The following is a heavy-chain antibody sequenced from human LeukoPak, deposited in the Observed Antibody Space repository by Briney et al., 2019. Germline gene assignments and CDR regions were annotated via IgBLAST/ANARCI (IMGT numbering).Heavy chain of an antibody. Sequence: GGSLRLSXAASGLTFSSSWMYWVRQAPGKGLVWVSDINSDGSNTRYADSVRGRFTISRDNAKEMVHLQMNSLRAEDTAVYYCARAVSGWQAIDYWGQGTLVTVSS. J-gene: IGHJ4*02. CDR1: GLTFSSSW. CDR2: INSDGSNT. CDR3: ARAVSGWQAIDY. D-gene: IGHD6-19*01. V-gene: IGHV3-74*01.